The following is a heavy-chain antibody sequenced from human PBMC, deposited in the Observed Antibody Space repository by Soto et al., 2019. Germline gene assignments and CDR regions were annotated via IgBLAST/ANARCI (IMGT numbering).Heavy chain of an antibody. V-gene: IGHV5-51*01. CDR1: GYTFSNFW. CDR3: ARSPRSSPYFDF. Sequence: PGASLEISCQCSGYTFSNFWIGWVRQLPGQGLEWMGIIYPGDHETRYSPSFLGKVTISAETSINTAYLQWSSLEASDSAFYFCARSPRSSPYFDFWGQGALVTVSS. CDR2: IYPGDHET. J-gene: IGHJ4*02. D-gene: IGHD6-13*01.